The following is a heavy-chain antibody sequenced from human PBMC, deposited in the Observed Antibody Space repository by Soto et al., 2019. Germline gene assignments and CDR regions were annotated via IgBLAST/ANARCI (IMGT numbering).Heavy chain of an antibody. CDR2: INPNVGTT. D-gene: IGHD2-21*02. CDR3: ATQGYIVVVTATGRGRCHAFDI. V-gene: IGHV1-46*01. J-gene: IGHJ3*02. Sequence: GASVKVSCKSSGYTFTNYYMHWVRLAPGQGLEWMGIINPNVGTTTYAQKLQGRVTLTRDTSTTTVYMELSSLRYDDTAVYYCATQGYIVVVTATGRGRCHAFDIWG. CDR1: GYTFTNYY.